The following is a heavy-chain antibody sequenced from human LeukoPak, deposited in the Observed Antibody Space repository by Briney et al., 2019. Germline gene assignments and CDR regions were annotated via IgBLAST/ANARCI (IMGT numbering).Heavy chain of an antibody. D-gene: IGHD2-2*01. Sequence: GGSLRLSCAASGFTFSNYAMTWVRQAPGKGPEWVSPIISGGSAIYYAESVRGRFIMSRDDSKNMVYLQVNSLRVEDTALYYCTKGVAASRSPYCMDVWGKGTTVTVSS. CDR3: TKGVAASRSPYCMDV. CDR2: IISGGSAI. CDR1: GFTFSNYA. J-gene: IGHJ6*03. V-gene: IGHV3-23*01.